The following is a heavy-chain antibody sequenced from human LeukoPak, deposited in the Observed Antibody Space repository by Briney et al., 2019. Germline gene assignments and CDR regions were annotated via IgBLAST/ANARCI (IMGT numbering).Heavy chain of an antibody. J-gene: IGHJ5*02. CDR2: IYYSGST. V-gene: IGHV4-59*08. CDR3: ARQRNWFDP. CDR1: GGSINNYY. Sequence: SETLSLTCSVSGGSINNYYWSWIRQPPGKGLEWIGYIYYSGSTNYNPSLKSRVTISVDTSKNQFSLKLSSVTAADTAVYYCARQRNWFDPWGQGTLVTVSS.